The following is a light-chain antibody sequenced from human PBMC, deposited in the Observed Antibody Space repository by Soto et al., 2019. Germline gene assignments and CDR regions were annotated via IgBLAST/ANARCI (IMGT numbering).Light chain of an antibody. CDR3: SSYTSISTLVV. J-gene: IGLJ2*01. Sequence: QSALTQPASVSGSPGQSITISCTGTSSDVGGYNYVSWYQQHPGKAPKLMIYDVRNRPSGVSNRFSGSKSGNTASLTISGLQAEDEADYYCSSYTSISTLVVFGGGTQLTVL. V-gene: IGLV2-14*01. CDR2: DVR. CDR1: SSDVGGYNY.